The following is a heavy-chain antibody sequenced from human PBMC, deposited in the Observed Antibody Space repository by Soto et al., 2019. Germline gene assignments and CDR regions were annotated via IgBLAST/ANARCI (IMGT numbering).Heavy chain of an antibody. J-gene: IGHJ4*02. V-gene: IGHV3-21*01. CDR3: ARDSRGLMVYAPYYFDY. CDR2: ISSSSYI. CDR1: GFTFSSYS. D-gene: IGHD2-8*01. Sequence: GGSLRLSCAAAGFTFSSYSMNWVRQAPGKGLEWVSSISSSSYIYYADSVKGRFTISRHNAKNSLYLQMNSLRAEDTAVYYCARDSRGLMVYAPYYFDYCGQGIRVTVSA.